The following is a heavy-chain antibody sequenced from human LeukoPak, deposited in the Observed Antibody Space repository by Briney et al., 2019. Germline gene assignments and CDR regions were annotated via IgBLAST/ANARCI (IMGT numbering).Heavy chain of an antibody. CDR1: GFSLSTSGVC. D-gene: IGHD1-26*01. Sequence: SGPALVKPTQTLTLTCTFSGFSLSTSGVCVSWIRQPPGKALEWLARIDWDDDKFYSTSLKTRLTISKDTSKNQVVLRMTNMDPVDTATYYCARTRRETSGTYNPDYWGQGTLVTVS. CDR2: IDWDDDK. V-gene: IGHV2-70*17. J-gene: IGHJ4*02. CDR3: ARTRRETSGTYNPDY.